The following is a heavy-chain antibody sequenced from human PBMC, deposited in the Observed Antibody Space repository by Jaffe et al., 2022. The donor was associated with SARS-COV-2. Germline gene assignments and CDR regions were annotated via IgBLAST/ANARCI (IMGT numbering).Heavy chain of an antibody. D-gene: IGHD1-26*01. CDR1: GFTVSSNY. CDR3: ARARVPQWELLTHGRWYFDL. CDR2: IYSGGST. J-gene: IGHJ2*01. V-gene: IGHV3-66*02. Sequence: EVQLVESGGGLVQPGGSLRLSCAASGFTVSSNYMSWVRQAPGKGLEWVSVIYSGGSTYYADSVKGRFTISRDNSKNTLYLQMNSLRAEDTAVYYCARARVPQWELLTHGRWYFDLWGRGTLVTVSS.